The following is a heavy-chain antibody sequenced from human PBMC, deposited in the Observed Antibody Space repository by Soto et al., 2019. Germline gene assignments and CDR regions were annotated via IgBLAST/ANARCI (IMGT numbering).Heavy chain of an antibody. Sequence: SETLSLTCPVSGGSLSSYPWSWIRQPPGKGLEWIGYIYNSGSTIYNPSFKSRVTILLDKPKNQFTLKLGSVTAADTAIYYCAGDIPSGSYRFDYWGQGTLVTVSS. D-gene: IGHD1-26*01. CDR1: GGSLSSYP. V-gene: IGHV4-59*08. CDR2: IYNSGST. CDR3: AGDIPSGSYRFDY. J-gene: IGHJ4*02.